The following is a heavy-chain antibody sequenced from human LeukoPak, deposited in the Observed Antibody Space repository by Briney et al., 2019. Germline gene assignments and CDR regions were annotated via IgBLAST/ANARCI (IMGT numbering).Heavy chain of an antibody. D-gene: IGHD2-21*01. J-gene: IGHJ3*02. CDR2: ISSSGSTI. Sequence: PGGSLRLSCAASGFTFSDYYMSWIRQAPGKGLEWVSYISSSGSTIYYADSVKGRFTISRDNAENSLYLQMNSLRAEGTAVYYCARDAVVVIATSGSDDAFDIWGQGTMVTVSS. CDR1: GFTFSDYY. CDR3: ARDAVVVIATSGSDDAFDI. V-gene: IGHV3-11*01.